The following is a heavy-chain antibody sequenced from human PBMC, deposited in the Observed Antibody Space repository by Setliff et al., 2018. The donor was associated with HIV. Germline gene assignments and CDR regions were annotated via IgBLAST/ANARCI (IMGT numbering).Heavy chain of an antibody. CDR2: IKADGTDK. Sequence: GGSLRLSCTASGFIFSRYWMSWVRQAPGKGLEWVANIKADGTDKYYVDSVKGRFAISRDNSKNSLYLQMNSLRAGDTAVYYCARDWNGDGRSIDSWGQGTLVTV. V-gene: IGHV3-7*03. CDR1: GFIFSRYW. J-gene: IGHJ5*01. CDR3: ARDWNGDGRSIDS. D-gene: IGHD1-1*01.